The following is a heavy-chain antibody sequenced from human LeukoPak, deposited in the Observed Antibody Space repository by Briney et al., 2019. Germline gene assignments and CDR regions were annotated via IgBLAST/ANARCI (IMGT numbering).Heavy chain of an antibody. CDR3: AKGGPAVYDSSGYIFDY. D-gene: IGHD3-22*01. CDR1: GFTFSSYG. J-gene: IGHJ4*02. V-gene: IGHV3-30*18. CDR2: ISYDGSNK. Sequence: GGSLRLSCAASGFTFSSYGMHWVRQAPGKGLDWVAVISYDGSNKYYADSVKGRFTISRDNSKNTLYLQMNSLRAEDTAVYYCAKGGPAVYDSSGYIFDYWGQGTLVTVSS.